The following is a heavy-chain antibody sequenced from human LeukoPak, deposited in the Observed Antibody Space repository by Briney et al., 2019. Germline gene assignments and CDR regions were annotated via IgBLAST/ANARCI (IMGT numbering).Heavy chain of an antibody. V-gene: IGHV1-69*05. J-gene: IGHJ4*02. D-gene: IGHD2-15*01. CDR3: ARDRCSGGSCSFDY. Sequence: SVKVSCKASGGTFSSYAISWVRQAPGQGLEWMGRIIPIFGTANYAQKFQGRVTITTDESASTAYMELSSLRSEDTAVYYCARDRCSGGSCSFDYWGQGTLVTVSS. CDR2: IIPIFGTA. CDR1: GGTFSSYA.